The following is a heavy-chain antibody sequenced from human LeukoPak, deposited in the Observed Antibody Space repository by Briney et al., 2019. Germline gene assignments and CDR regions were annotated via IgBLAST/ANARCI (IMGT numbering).Heavy chain of an antibody. D-gene: IGHD2-8*02. CDR1: GFTFSTYS. Sequence: GGSLRLSCAASGFTFSTYSMNWVRQAPGKGLEWVSSISSSTSSKYYADSVKGRFTISRDNAKNSLYLQMNSLRAEDTAVYYCARLKIYCTGGVCLSPIAYWGQGTLVTVSS. CDR2: ISSSTSSK. CDR3: ARLKIYCTGGVCLSPIAY. V-gene: IGHV3-21*01. J-gene: IGHJ4*02.